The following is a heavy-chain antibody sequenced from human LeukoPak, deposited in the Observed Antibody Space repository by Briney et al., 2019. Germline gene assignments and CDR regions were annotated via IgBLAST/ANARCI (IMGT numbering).Heavy chain of an antibody. D-gene: IGHD4-17*01. CDR1: GFTFSSYG. V-gene: IGHV3-23*01. Sequence: GGSLRLSCTASGFTFSSYGMSWVRQAPGKGLEWVSAISGSGGSTYYADSVKGRFTISRDNSKNTLYLQMNSLRAEDTAVYYCARDRLHYGEYEKTFDYWGQGTLVSVSS. CDR2: ISGSGGST. J-gene: IGHJ4*02. CDR3: ARDRLHYGEYEKTFDY.